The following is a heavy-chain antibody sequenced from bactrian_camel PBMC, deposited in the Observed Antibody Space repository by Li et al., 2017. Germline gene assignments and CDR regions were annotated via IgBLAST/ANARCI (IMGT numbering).Heavy chain of an antibody. D-gene: IGHD6*01. J-gene: IGHJ4*01. Sequence: QVQLVESGGGSVHAGGSLRLSCTASGVVYRSNCLGWFRQAPGKEREEVATIRSDLVRGESDTVYYIDSVKGRFTISRDNAENILYLQMTALEPEDMALYYRAARPLAGNSPIAYDYWGQGTQVTVS. V-gene: IGHV3S54*01. CDR2: IRSDLVRGESD. CDR3: AARPLAGNSPIAYDY. CDR1: GVVYRSNC.